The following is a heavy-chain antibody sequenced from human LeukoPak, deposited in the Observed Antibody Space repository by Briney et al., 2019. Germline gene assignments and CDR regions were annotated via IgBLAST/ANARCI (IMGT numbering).Heavy chain of an antibody. J-gene: IGHJ3*02. V-gene: IGHV1-58*01. Sequence: GASVKVSCKTSGFTFSTSAVQWMRQARGQRLEWIGWIIVGSGATNYAQSLQGRFTITRDMSTNTAYMELSSLGSEDSAVYYCAAELYGVYTDCCTFHMWGQGTMVTVSS. CDR2: IIVGSGAT. CDR1: GFTFSTSA. D-gene: IGHD4-17*01. CDR3: AAELYGVYTDCCTFHM.